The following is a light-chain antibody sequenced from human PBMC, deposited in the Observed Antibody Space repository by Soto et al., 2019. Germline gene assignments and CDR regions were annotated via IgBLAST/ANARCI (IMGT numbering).Light chain of an antibody. CDR3: QQRASWPIT. CDR2: DSF. Sequence: EIVLTQTPATLSLSPGERATLSCRASQSIAGYLHWYQHRPGQAPRLLIYDSFNRATGIPARFSGSGSGTDFTLTISSLEPGDFAVYYCQQRASWPITFGPGTKVDIK. J-gene: IGKJ3*01. CDR1: QSIAGY. V-gene: IGKV3-11*01.